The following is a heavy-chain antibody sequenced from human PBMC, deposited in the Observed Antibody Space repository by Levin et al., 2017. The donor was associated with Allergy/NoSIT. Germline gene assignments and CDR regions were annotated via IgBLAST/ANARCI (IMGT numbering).Heavy chain of an antibody. CDR3: ARASSGWYKGPWFDP. CDR2: INHSGST. CDR1: GGSFSGYY. J-gene: IGHJ5*02. Sequence: TPSETLSLTCAVYGGSFSGYYWSWIRQPPGKGLEWIGEINHSGSTNYNPSLKSRVTISVDTSKNQFSLKLSSVTAADTAVYYCARASSGWYKGPWFDPWGQGTLVTVSS. V-gene: IGHV4-34*01. D-gene: IGHD6-19*01.